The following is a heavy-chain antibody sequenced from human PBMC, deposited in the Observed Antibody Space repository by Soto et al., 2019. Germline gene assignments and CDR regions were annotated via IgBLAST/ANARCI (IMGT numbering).Heavy chain of an antibody. Sequence: SETLSLTCAVYGGSFSGYYWSWIRQPPGKGLEWIGEINHSGSTNYNPSLKSRVTISVDTSKNQFSLKLSSVTAADTAVYYCASRRDSSGYYFDYWGQGTLVTVSS. CDR2: INHSGST. V-gene: IGHV4-34*01. CDR1: GGSFSGYY. J-gene: IGHJ4*02. D-gene: IGHD3-22*01. CDR3: ASRRDSSGYYFDY.